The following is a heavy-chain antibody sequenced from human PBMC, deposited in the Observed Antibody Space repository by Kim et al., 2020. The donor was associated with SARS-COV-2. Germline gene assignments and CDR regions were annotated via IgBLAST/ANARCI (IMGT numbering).Heavy chain of an antibody. Sequence: GGSLRLSCAASGFTFSSYGMHWVRQAPGKGLEWVAVISYDGSNKYYADSVKGRFTISRDNSKNTLYLQMNSLRAEDTAVYYCAEDLNYGSVGFWGKSTT. D-gene: IGHD1-7*01. CDR3: AEDLNYGSVGF. CDR2: ISYDGSNK. V-gene: IGHV3-30*18. J-gene: IGHJ6*03. CDR1: GFTFSSYG.